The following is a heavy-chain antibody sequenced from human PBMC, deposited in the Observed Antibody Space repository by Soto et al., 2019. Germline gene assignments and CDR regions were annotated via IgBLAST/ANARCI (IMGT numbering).Heavy chain of an antibody. D-gene: IGHD6-19*01. CDR1: GFTFNTYA. J-gene: IGHJ4*02. CDR2: ITTRGART. CDR3: ARNRSDGSASFDS. Sequence: GGSLRLSCAASGFTFNTYAMTWVRQTPGKGLEWVSFITTRGARTYYADPVRGRFTISTDSSRNTLYLQMNSLRPDDTAVYFCARNRSDGSASFDSWGQGTRVTVSS. V-gene: IGHV3-23*01.